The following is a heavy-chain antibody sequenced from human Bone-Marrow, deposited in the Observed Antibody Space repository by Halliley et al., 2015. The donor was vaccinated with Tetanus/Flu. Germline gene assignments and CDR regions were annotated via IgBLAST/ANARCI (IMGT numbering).Heavy chain of an antibody. CDR2: ISGDGSTT. V-gene: IGHV3-43*02. J-gene: IGHJ6*02. CDR3: AKSHYHFYYNLNV. Sequence: VSLISGDGSTTSYADSVKGRFTISRDNNKTSLYLQMSSLSAEDTGLYYCAKSHYHFYYNLNVWGQGTTVTVSS.